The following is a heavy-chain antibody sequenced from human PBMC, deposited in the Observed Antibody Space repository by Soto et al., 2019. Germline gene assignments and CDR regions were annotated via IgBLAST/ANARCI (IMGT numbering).Heavy chain of an antibody. Sequence: ASVKVSCKTSGDTFNKYYIHWVRQAPGQGLDWRGRINPNGGATNSAQKFEGWVTMTRATTSNTAYMELSSLTSDDTAVYYCARVRIVTGPLHMGRTSHGYGLDVWGQWTTVTVSS. CDR2: INPNGGAT. CDR1: GDTFNKYY. CDR3: ARVRIVTGPLHMGRTSHGYGLDV. J-gene: IGHJ6*02. D-gene: IGHD2-15*01. V-gene: IGHV1-2*04.